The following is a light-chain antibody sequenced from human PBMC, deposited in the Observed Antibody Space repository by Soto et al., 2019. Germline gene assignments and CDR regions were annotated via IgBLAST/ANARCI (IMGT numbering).Light chain of an antibody. CDR1: SSDVGGYNF. J-gene: IGLJ1*01. Sequence: QSALTQPASVSGSPGQSITISCTGTSSDVGGYNFVSWYQQHPDKAPELMIYEVSNRPSGVSHRFSCSKSGNTASLTISGLQAEDEADYYCSSYTSSNTLVFGTGTKLTVL. CDR3: SSYTSSNTLV. V-gene: IGLV2-14*01. CDR2: EVS.